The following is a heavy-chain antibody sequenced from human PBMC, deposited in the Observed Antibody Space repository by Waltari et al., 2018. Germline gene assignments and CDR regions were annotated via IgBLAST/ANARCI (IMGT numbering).Heavy chain of an antibody. D-gene: IGHD2-15*01. CDR2: IYYSWST. CDR1: GGSISSHY. V-gene: IGHV4-59*11. Sequence: QVQLQESGPGLVKPSETLSLTCTVSGGSISSHYWSWIRQPPGKGLEWIGYIYYSWSTNYNPSLKSRVTISVDTSKNQFSLKLSSVTAADTAVYYCARVADIRAYAFDIWGQGTTVTV. CDR3: ARVADIRAYAFDI. J-gene: IGHJ3*02.